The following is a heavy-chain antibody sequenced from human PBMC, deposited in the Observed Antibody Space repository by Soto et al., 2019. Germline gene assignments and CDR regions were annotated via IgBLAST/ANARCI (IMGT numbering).Heavy chain of an antibody. CDR1: GFTFGSFA. V-gene: IGHV3-23*01. D-gene: IGHD1-1*01. J-gene: IGHJ4*02. Sequence: EVQLLEVGGGLVQPGGSLRLSCAASGFTFGSFAMNWVRQAPGKGLEWVSGISGSDDRTHYADSVKGRFTISRDNSKNTLHLQMNSLRAEDTAIYYCAKVGYADRYYFDSWGQGTLVTVSS. CDR3: AKVGYADRYYFDS. CDR2: ISGSDDRT.